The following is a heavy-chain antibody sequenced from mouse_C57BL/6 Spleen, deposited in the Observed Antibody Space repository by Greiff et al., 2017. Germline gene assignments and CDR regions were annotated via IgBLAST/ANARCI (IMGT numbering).Heavy chain of an antibody. CDR1: GFTFSSYA. CDR3: TGGYYWYFDV. V-gene: IGHV5-9-1*02. J-gene: IGHJ1*03. CDR2: ISSVGDFI. D-gene: IGHD2-2*01. Sequence: EVMLVEPGEGLVKPGGSLKLSCAASGFTFSSYAMSWFRQTPEKRLEWVEYISSVGDFIYYADTVKCRFTISRDNARNTLCLQMSSLKSEDTAMYYCTGGYYWYFDVWGTGTTVTVSS.